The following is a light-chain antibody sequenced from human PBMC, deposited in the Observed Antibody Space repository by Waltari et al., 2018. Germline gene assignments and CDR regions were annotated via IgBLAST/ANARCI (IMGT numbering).Light chain of an antibody. Sequence: DIQMTQSPSSLSPSVGDSVTITCRASQGILTYLNWYKQKPGKATKLLIYAASRLQSGVPVRFSCSGSGTDFTLTISSLQPEDFATYYCQQSYTTPSLTFGGGTKVEIK. CDR3: QQSYTTPSLT. CDR1: QGILTY. V-gene: IGKV1-39*01. CDR2: AAS. J-gene: IGKJ4*01.